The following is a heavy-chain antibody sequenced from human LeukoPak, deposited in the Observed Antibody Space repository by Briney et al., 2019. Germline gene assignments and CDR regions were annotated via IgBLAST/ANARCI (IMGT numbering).Heavy chain of an antibody. J-gene: IGHJ5*02. Sequence: SETLSLTWTVSGGSITTYYSSCIRQPAGKGLEWIGLIYTSGSTNYNPSLKSRVTMSLDTSKNQFSLRLSSVTAADTAVYYCASGGKSWSVGWLDHWGQGTLVTVSS. CDR1: GGSITTYY. D-gene: IGHD2-8*02. CDR2: IYTSGST. CDR3: ASGGKSWSVGWLDH. V-gene: IGHV4-4*07.